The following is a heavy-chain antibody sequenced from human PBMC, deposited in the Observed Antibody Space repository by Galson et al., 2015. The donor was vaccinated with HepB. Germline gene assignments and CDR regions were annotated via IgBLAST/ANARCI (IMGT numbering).Heavy chain of an antibody. CDR3: SREGWHPNYSFDY. J-gene: IGHJ4*02. CDR2: FSGSGDGT. Sequence: SLRLSCAASGLTFSTYPMSWVRQAPGKGLEWVSGFSGSGDGTYYADSVTGRFTISRDNSKHTLYLQMNSLRTEDTAIYYCSREGWHPNYSFDYWGQGTLVTVSS. D-gene: IGHD1-7*01. CDR1: GLTFSTYP. V-gene: IGHV3-23*01.